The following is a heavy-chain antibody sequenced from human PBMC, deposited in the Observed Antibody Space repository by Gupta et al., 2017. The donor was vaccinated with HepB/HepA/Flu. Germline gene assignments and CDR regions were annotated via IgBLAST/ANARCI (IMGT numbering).Heavy chain of an antibody. J-gene: IGHJ4*02. CDR2: ISSSSSYI. D-gene: IGHD6-13*01. CDR3: ARGVRGIAAGVYYFDY. Sequence: EVQLVESGGGLVKPGGSLRLSCAASGSTFISYSMNWVRQAPGKGLEWVSSISSSSSYIYYADSVKGRFTISRDNAKNARYLQMNSLRAEDTAVYYCARGVRGIAAGVYYFDYWGQGTLVTVSS. V-gene: IGHV3-21*01. CDR1: GSTFISYS.